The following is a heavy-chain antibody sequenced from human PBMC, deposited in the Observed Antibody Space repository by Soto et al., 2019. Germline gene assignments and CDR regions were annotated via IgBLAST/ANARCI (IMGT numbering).Heavy chain of an antibody. J-gene: IGHJ4*02. CDR1: PFTFNNYA. D-gene: IGHD3-22*01. Sequence: CGSLRLSCAASPFTFNNYAMSWVRQAPGKGLEWVSGIGGSGRTTYYADSVKGRFTISRDNSNNALFPQMNSLRAEDTAVYYCAKRRYSGSSGDFYDYWGQGTLVTVSS. CDR2: IGGSGRTT. CDR3: AKRRYSGSSGDFYDY. V-gene: IGHV3-23*01.